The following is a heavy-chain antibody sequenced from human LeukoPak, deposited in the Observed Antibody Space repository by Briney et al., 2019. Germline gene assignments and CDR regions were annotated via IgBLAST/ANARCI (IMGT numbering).Heavy chain of an antibody. CDR2: IRSNSDGGTI. CDR1: GFTVSNAW. D-gene: IGHD3-22*01. J-gene: IGHJ5*02. Sequence: GGSLRLSCATSGFTVSNAWMNWVRQAPGKGLEWVGRIRSNSDGGTIDYAAPVKGRFTLSRDDSKTTLYLQMNSLQTEDTAVYYCATDFYDSTWGQGTLVTVSS. V-gene: IGHV3-15*07. CDR3: ATDFYDST.